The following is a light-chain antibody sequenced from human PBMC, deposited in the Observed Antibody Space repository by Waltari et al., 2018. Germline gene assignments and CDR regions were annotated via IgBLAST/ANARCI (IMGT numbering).Light chain of an antibody. J-gene: IGLJ2*01. CDR3: SSSPSSSTVV. CDR1: SSDVGDYNY. CDR2: DVY. Sequence: QSALTQPASVSGSPGQSITISCTGTSSDVGDYNYVSWYQQHPGKATKLMIYDVYNRPSLVSNRFSGSTSCHPASLTLSGLQAEDEGDYYCSSSPSSSTVVFGGGTKLTVL. V-gene: IGLV2-14*03.